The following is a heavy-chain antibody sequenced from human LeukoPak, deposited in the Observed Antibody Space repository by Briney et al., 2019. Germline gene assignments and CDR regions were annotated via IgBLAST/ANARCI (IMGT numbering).Heavy chain of an antibody. CDR2: IYTSGTT. D-gene: IGHD2-2*01. J-gene: IGHJ2*01. Sequence: PSETLSLPCTVSGGSISSYYWSWVRQPAGKGLEWIGRIYTSGTTNYNPSLQSRVTMSVDSSKNQFSLKLNSVTAADTAVYYCARGRYCTTTSCTYWYFDLWGRGTMVTVSS. V-gene: IGHV4-4*07. CDR3: ARGRYCTTTSCTYWYFDL. CDR1: GGSISSYY.